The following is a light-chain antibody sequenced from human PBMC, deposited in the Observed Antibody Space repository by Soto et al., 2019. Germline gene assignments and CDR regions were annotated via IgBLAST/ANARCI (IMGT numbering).Light chain of an antibody. J-gene: IGKJ4*01. CDR2: EVS. V-gene: IGKV2D-29*01. CDR3: QQSVQLAVT. Sequence: KNDLDWYLQKPGQPPQPLIYEVSSRFSGVPERFSGSGSGTEFTLKISRLQADDVAVYYCQQSVQLAVTFGGGTKVDIK. CDR1: KND.